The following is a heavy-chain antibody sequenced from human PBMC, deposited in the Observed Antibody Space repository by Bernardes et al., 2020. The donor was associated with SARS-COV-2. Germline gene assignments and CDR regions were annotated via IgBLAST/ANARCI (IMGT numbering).Heavy chain of an antibody. CDR1: GYTFTDYC. Sequence: ASVKVSCKASGYTFTDYCFHWVRQAPGQGREWMGWINPNSGDTNYAQNFQGGVTMTKDTSLSTGYLELSRLPANDSAVYYCVSVTWRQHDGFDMWGQGTMVTVSS. V-gene: IGHV1-2*02. J-gene: IGHJ3*02. D-gene: IGHD5-18*01. CDR3: VSVTWRQHDGFDM. CDR2: INPNSGDT.